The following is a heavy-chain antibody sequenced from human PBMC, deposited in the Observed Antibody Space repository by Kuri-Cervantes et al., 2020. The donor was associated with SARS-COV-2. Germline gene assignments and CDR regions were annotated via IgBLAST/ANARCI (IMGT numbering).Heavy chain of an antibody. V-gene: IGHV4-59*01. D-gene: IGHD1-7*01. Sequence: SEILSLTCTVSGGSITSYYWNWIRQPPGKGLEWIGYIYYSGSTFYNPSLNSRVTMSLGTSNSEFSLKLRSVTAADTAVYYCARGGMTGTLLDSWGQGSLVTVSS. CDR1: GGSITSYY. CDR3: ARGGMTGTLLDS. J-gene: IGHJ4*02. CDR2: IYYSGST.